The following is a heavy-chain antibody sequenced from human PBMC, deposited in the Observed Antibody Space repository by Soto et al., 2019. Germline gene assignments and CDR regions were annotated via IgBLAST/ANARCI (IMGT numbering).Heavy chain of an antibody. Sequence: QVQLQESGPGLVKPSQTLSLTCTVSGGSIRSGGYYWSWILQHPGKGLAWIGYLYYSGSTYYNPSLKSRVTRSVDTSKNQFSLKLSSVTAADTAVYYCARSRPYVGVSYRQIDNKHPYYFDYWGQGTLVTVSS. J-gene: IGHJ4*02. CDR2: LYYSGST. D-gene: IGHD3-16*02. CDR3: ARSRPYVGVSYRQIDNKHPYYFDY. V-gene: IGHV4-31*03. CDR1: GGSIRSGGYY.